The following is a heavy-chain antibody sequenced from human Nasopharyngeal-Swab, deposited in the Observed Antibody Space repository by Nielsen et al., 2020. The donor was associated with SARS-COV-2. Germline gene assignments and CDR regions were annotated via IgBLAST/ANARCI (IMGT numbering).Heavy chain of an antibody. V-gene: IGHV3-7*03. CDR2: IKQDGSEK. CDR3: ARDGGEYSSSWLVDY. Sequence: GESLKISCAASGFTFSSYWMSWVRQAPGKRLEWVANIKQDGSEKYYVDSVKGRFTISRDNAKNSLYLQMNSLRAEDTAVYYCARDGGEYSSSWLVDYWGQGTLVTVSS. J-gene: IGHJ4*02. CDR1: GFTFSSYW. D-gene: IGHD6-6*01.